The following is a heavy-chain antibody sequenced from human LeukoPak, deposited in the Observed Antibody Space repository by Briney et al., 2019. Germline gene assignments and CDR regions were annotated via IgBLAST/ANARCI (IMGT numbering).Heavy chain of an antibody. CDR2: ISYDGSNK. J-gene: IGHJ6*02. CDR3: ARNGAQEEFFYCSGGSRYRGDYYYYYGMDV. CDR1: GFTFSSYA. Sequence: GGSLRLSCAASGFTFSSYAMHWVRQAPGKGLEWVAVISYDGSNKYYADSVKGRFTISRDNSKNTLYLQMNSLRAEDTAVYYCARNGAQEEFFYCSGGSRYRGDYYYYYGMDVWGQGTTVTVSS. D-gene: IGHD2-15*01. V-gene: IGHV3-30*04.